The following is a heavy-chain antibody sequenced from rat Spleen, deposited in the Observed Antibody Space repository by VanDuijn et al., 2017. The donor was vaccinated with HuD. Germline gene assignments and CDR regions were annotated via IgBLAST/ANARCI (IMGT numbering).Heavy chain of an antibody. J-gene: IGHJ3*01. CDR3: AKDDVYYGLPHWFAY. Sequence: EVQLVESGGGLVQPGRSLKLSCAASGFTFSNYGMAWVRQAPTKGLEWVATISYDGSSTYYRDSVKGRFTISRDNAKSTLYLQMESLRSEDTATYYCAKDDVYYGLPHWFAYWGQGTLVTVSS. CDR2: ISYDGSST. V-gene: IGHV5-29*01. CDR1: GFTFSNYG. D-gene: IGHD1-6*01.